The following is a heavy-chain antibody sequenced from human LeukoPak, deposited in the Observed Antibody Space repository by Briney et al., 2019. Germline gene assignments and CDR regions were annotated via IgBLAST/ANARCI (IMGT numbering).Heavy chain of an antibody. Sequence: GGSLRLSCVASGFTVSTSYMGWFRQAPGKGLEWVSVIYTGGTTYYADSVRGRFTFSRDDSKNILFLQMRGLRADDTAVYYCARDGGSGWSSAFLDHWGQGTLVSVSS. V-gene: IGHV3-53*01. J-gene: IGHJ4*02. CDR1: GFTVSTSY. CDR2: IYTGGTT. D-gene: IGHD6-19*01. CDR3: ARDGGSGWSSAFLDH.